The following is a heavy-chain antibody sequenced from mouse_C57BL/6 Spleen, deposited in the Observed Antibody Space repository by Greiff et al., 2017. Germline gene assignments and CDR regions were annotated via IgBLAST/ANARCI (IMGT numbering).Heavy chain of an antibody. D-gene: IGHD2-3*01. J-gene: IGHJ4*01. CDR3: ARSYDGYYPYYYAMDY. Sequence: EVQLQQSGPELVKPGASVKISCKASGYSFTGYYMNWVKQSPEKSLEWIGEISPSTGGTTYNQKFKAKATLTVDKSSSTAYMQLKSLTSEDSAVYYCARSYDGYYPYYYAMDYWGQGTSVTVSS. CDR1: GYSFTGYY. CDR2: ISPSTGGT. V-gene: IGHV1-42*01.